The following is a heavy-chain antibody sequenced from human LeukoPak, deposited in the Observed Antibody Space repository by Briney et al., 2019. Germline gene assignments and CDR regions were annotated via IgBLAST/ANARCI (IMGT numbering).Heavy chain of an antibody. J-gene: IGHJ4*02. CDR2: INHSGST. Sequence: SETLSLTCAVYGGSFSGYYWSWIRQPPGKELEWIGEINHSGSTNYNLPLQSRVTISVDTSKNQFSLKLSSVTAADTAVYYCARRIPDYYGSGSYYSWGQGTLVTVSS. CDR3: ARRIPDYYGSGSYYS. CDR1: GGSFSGYY. D-gene: IGHD3-10*01. V-gene: IGHV4-34*01.